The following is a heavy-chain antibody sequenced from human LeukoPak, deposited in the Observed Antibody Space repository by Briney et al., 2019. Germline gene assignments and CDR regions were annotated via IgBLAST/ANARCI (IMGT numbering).Heavy chain of an antibody. Sequence: SETLSLTCAVYGGSFSGYYWSWIRQPPGKGLEWIGEINHSGSTNYNPSLKSRVTISVDTSKNQFSLKLSSVTAADTAVYYCARGVLLRYFDWLSKYYFDCWGQGTLVTVSS. D-gene: IGHD3-9*01. CDR3: ARGVLLRYFDWLSKYYFDC. V-gene: IGHV4-34*01. CDR2: INHSGST. J-gene: IGHJ4*02. CDR1: GGSFSGYY.